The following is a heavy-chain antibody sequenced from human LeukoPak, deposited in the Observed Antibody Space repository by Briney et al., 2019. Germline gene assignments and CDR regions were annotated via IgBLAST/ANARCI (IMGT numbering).Heavy chain of an antibody. V-gene: IGHV3-21*01. Sequence: GGSLRLSCAASGFTFSTYSMNWVRQAPGKGLEWVSSIGGSSRSIYHADSVKGRFTISRDNARNSLFLQMNSLRAEDTAVYYCAREVDEGFDNWGQGTLVTVSS. D-gene: IGHD3-9*01. CDR2: IGGSSRSI. CDR3: AREVDEGFDN. J-gene: IGHJ4*02. CDR1: GFTFSTYS.